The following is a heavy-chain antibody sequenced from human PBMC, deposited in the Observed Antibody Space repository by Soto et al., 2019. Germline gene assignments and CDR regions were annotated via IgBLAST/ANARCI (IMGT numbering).Heavy chain of an antibody. CDR1: GYTFTSYY. CDR3: ARDRVSSDGYYYYYGMDV. V-gene: IGHV1-46*01. D-gene: IGHD3-16*02. Sequence: RASVKVSCKASGYTFTSYYMHWVRQAPGQGLEWMGIINPSGGSTSYAQKFQGRVTMTRDTSTSTVYMELSSLRSEDTAVYYCARDRVSSDGYYYYYGMDVWGQGTTVTVSS. J-gene: IGHJ6*02. CDR2: INPSGGST.